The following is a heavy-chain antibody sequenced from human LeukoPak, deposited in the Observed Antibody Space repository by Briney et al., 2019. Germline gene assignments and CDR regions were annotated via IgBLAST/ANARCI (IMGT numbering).Heavy chain of an antibody. Sequence: GASVKVSCKASGYTFTSYGISWVRQAPGQGLEWMGWISAYNGNTNYAQKLQGRVTMTTDTSTSTAYMELRSLRSDDTAVYYCAIYDPTTYGDYPSGYWGQGTLVTVSS. V-gene: IGHV1-18*01. J-gene: IGHJ4*02. CDR1: GYTFTSYG. D-gene: IGHD4-17*01. CDR3: AIYDPTTYGDYPSGY. CDR2: ISAYNGNT.